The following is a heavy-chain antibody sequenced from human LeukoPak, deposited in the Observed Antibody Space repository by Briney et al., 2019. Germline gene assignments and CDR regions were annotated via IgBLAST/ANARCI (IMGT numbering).Heavy chain of an antibody. CDR3: TTDGNYYGSGSQDFL. CDR1: GFTFGDYA. CDR2: IRSKAYGGTT. J-gene: IGHJ4*02. Sequence: PGGSLRLSCTASGFTFGDYAMSWVRQAPGKGLEWVGFIRSKAYGGTTEYAASVKGRFTISRDDSKSIAYLQMNSLKTEDTAVYYCTTDGNYYGSGSQDFLWGQGTLVTVSS. V-gene: IGHV3-49*04. D-gene: IGHD3-10*01.